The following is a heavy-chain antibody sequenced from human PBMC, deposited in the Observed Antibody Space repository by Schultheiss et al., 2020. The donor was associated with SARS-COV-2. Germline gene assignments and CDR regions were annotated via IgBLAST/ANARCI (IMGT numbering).Heavy chain of an antibody. J-gene: IGHJ4*02. V-gene: IGHV3-74*01. CDR2: INSDGSST. D-gene: IGHD6-13*01. CDR3: GKLMDAAVLGFIDY. Sequence: GESLKISCAASGFTFSSYWMHWVRQAPGKGLVWVSRINSDGSSTSYADSVRGRFTISRDNSKNTLYLQMNNLRAEDTAVYYCGKLMDAAVLGFIDYWGQGTLVTVSS. CDR1: GFTFSSYW.